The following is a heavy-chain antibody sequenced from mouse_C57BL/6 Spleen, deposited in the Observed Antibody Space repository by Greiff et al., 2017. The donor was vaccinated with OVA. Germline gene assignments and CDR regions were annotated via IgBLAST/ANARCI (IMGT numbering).Heavy chain of an antibody. CDR3: ARSQATPYYFDY. CDR1: GYAFSSYW. D-gene: IGHD3-2*02. CDR2: IYPGDGDT. J-gene: IGHJ2*01. Sequence: VQLQESGAELVKPGASVKISCKASGYAFSSYWMNWVKQRPGKGLEWIGQIYPGDGDTNYNGKFKGKATLTADKSSSTAYMQLSSLTSEDSAVYFCARSQATPYYFDYWGQGTTLTVSS. V-gene: IGHV1-80*01.